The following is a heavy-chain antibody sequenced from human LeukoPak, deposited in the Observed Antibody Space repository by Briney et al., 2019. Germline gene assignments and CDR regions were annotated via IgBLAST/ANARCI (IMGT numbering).Heavy chain of an antibody. Sequence: SETLSLTCTVSGGSISSYYWSWIRQPAGKGLEWIGRIYTSGSTNYNPSLKSRVTMSVDTSKNQFSPKLSSVTAADTAVYYCARYDPVAGTGYYFDYWGQGTLVTVSS. CDR1: GGSISSYY. CDR2: IYTSGST. D-gene: IGHD6-19*01. J-gene: IGHJ4*02. V-gene: IGHV4-4*07. CDR3: ARYDPVAGTGYYFDY.